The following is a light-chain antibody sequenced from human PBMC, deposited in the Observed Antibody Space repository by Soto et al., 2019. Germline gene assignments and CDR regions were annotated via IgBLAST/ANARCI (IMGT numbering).Light chain of an antibody. Sequence: EIVMTQSPATLSVSPGERATLSFRASQRVSSNLAWYQQKPGQAPRLLIYGASTRATGIPARFSGSGSGTEFTLTISSLQSEDFAVYYCQQYNNWPGTFGQGTKVDI. CDR1: QRVSSN. CDR2: GAS. CDR3: QQYNNWPGT. J-gene: IGKJ1*01. V-gene: IGKV3-15*01.